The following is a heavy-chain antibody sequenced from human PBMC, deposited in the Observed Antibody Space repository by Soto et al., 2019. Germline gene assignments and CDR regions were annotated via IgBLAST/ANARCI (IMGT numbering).Heavy chain of an antibody. CDR1: GGTFSSYA. CDR3: ARALPTYYYDSSGCPFDY. V-gene: IGHV1-69*01. J-gene: IGHJ4*02. CDR2: IIPIFGTA. D-gene: IGHD3-22*01. Sequence: QVQLVQSGAEVKKPGSSVKVSCKASGGTFSSYAISWVRQAPGQGLEWMGGIIPIFGTANYAQKFQSRVTITADESTSTAYMELSSLRSEDTAVYYCARALPTYYYDSSGCPFDYWGQGTLVTVSS.